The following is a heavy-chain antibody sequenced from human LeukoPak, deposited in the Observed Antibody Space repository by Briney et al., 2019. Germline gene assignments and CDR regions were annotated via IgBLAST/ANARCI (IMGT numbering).Heavy chain of an antibody. J-gene: IGHJ5*02. Sequence: PSETLSLTCTVSGGSISSRTSYWARIRQPPGKVLEWIGSMSYTANTYYNPSLMSRVTISVDTSNNQSSLKLTSVTAADTAVYYCAKRVDGDYGHWFDPWGQGILVTVSS. V-gene: IGHV4-39*01. CDR1: GGSISSRTSY. CDR2: MSYTANT. D-gene: IGHD4-17*01. CDR3: AKRVDGDYGHWFDP.